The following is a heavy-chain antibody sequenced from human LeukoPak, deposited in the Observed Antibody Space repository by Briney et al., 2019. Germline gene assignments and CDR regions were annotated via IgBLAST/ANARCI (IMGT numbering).Heavy chain of an antibody. CDR2: IYHSGGT. Sequence: PSETLSLTCTVSGGSVSSGTDYWNWIRQPPGKGLEWIGYIYHSGGTNYNPSLKSRVTILVDTSKNQISLKLSSVTAADTAVYYCARDRDTSGRYYYFMDVWVKGTTVTVSS. CDR1: GGSVSSGTDY. CDR3: ARDRDTSGRYYYFMDV. D-gene: IGHD3-22*01. V-gene: IGHV4-61*01. J-gene: IGHJ6*03.